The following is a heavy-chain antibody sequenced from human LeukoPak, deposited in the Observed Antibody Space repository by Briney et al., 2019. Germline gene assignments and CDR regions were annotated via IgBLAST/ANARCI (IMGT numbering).Heavy chain of an antibody. D-gene: IGHD3-10*01. CDR1: GCTLSSYW. J-gene: IGHJ4*02. CDR3: VRSSFAGYDY. CDR2: IKGDDSER. V-gene: IGHV3-7*01. Sequence: GGSLRLSCAASGCTLSSYWMTWVPQAPGKGLEWVANIKGDDSERNYLDSVKGRFSIFRDNAKNSLSLQMNSLRAEDTAVYYCVRSSFAGYDYWGQGALVTVSS.